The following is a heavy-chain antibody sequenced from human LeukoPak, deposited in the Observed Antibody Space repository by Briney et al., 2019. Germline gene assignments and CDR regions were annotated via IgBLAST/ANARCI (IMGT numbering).Heavy chain of an antibody. Sequence: GGSLRLSCAASGFTFSSYSMNWVRQAPGKGLEWVSSISGSSSYIYYADSVKGRFTISRDNAKNSLYLQMNSLRAEDTALYYCASSWDSSLYLDYWGQGTLVTVSS. CDR2: ISGSSSYI. CDR3: ASSWDSSLYLDY. V-gene: IGHV3-21*01. J-gene: IGHJ4*02. CDR1: GFTFSSYS. D-gene: IGHD6-13*01.